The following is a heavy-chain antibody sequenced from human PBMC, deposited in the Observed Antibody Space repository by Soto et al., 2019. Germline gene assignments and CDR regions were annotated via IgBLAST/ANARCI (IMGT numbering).Heavy chain of an antibody. CDR2: IIPMFGTT. J-gene: IGHJ6*02. Sequence: QVQLLQSGAEVKKPGSSVKVSCMTSAGTFSSYATSWVRQAPGQGLEWMGGIIPMFGTTNYSQNFQGRVTITAHESTRIAYMELHSLRSEDTAVYYCARTRIAAAYNPNYYYGMDSWGLGTTVTVSS. D-gene: IGHD6-13*01. CDR3: ARTRIAAAYNPNYYYGMDS. V-gene: IGHV1-69*12. CDR1: AGTFSSYA.